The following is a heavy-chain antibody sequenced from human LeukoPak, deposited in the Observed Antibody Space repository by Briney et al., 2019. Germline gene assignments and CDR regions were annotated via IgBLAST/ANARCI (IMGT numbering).Heavy chain of an antibody. V-gene: IGHV3-23*01. CDR3: AKGNHYGSGSIRIDAFDI. CDR2: ISGSGGST. D-gene: IGHD3-10*01. J-gene: IGHJ3*02. CDR1: GFTFSSYA. Sequence: GGSLRLSCAASGFTFSSYAMSWVRQAPGKGLEWVSAISGSGGSTYYADSVKGRFTISRDNSKNTLYLQMNSLRAEDTAVYYCAKGNHYGSGSIRIDAFDIWGQGTMVTVSS.